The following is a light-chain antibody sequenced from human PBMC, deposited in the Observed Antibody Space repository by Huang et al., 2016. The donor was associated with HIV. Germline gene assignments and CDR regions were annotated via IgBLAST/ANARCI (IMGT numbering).Light chain of an antibody. CDR2: AAS. CDR3: QKYDSVPRT. Sequence: DIQMTQYPSSLSASVGDRVTILCRASQDINNYLACYQQKAGQVPKLLIYAASSLQSGVPSRFSGSGSGTDFTLTISSLQPEDVAIYYCQKYDSVPRTFGQGTKVEIK. V-gene: IGKV1-27*01. J-gene: IGKJ1*01. CDR1: QDINNY.